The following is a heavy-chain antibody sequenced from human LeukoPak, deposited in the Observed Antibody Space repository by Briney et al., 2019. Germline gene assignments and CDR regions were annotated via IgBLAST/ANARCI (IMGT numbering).Heavy chain of an antibody. D-gene: IGHD6-13*01. V-gene: IGHV1-18*01. J-gene: IGHJ4*02. CDR3: ARGVVAAADPYYFDY. CDR2: ISAYNGNT. CDR1: GYTFTSYG. Sequence: ASVKVSCKASGYTFTSYGISWVRQAPGQGLEWMGWISAYNGNTNYAQKLQGRVTMTTDTSTSTAYMELRSLRSDDTAVYYCARGVVAAADPYYFDYWGQGTLVTVSS.